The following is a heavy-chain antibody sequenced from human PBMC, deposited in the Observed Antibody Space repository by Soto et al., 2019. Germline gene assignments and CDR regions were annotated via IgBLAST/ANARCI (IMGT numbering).Heavy chain of an antibody. CDR1: GGSISSGSYY. J-gene: IGHJ6*02. V-gene: IGHV4-31*03. D-gene: IGHD3-10*01. Sequence: SETLSLTCTVSGGSISSGSYYWSWIRQLPGKGLEWIGYIYYSGSTYYNPSLKSRVTISVDTSKNQFSLKLNSVTAADTAVYYCATRADYYYGSGSLGGMDVWGQGTTVTVSS. CDR2: IYYSGST. CDR3: ATRADYYYGSGSLGGMDV.